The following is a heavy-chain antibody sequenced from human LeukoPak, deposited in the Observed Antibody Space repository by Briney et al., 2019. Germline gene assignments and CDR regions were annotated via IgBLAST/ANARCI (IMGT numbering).Heavy chain of an antibody. CDR2: ISYDGSNK. CDR3: AKDVGYSDFDY. Sequence: GRSLRLSCAASGFTFSSYGMHWVRQAPGKGLEWVAVISYDGSNKYYADSVKGRFTISRDNSKNTLYLQKNSLRAEDTAVYYCAKDVGYSDFDYWGQGTLVTVSS. V-gene: IGHV3-30*18. J-gene: IGHJ4*02. CDR1: GFTFSSYG. D-gene: IGHD5-18*01.